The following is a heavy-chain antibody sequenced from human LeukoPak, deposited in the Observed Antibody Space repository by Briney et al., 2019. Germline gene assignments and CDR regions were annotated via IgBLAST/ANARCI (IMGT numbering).Heavy chain of an antibody. D-gene: IGHD7-27*01. CDR3: VREPGAPRGWFDS. V-gene: IGHV3-21*01. CDR2: ISGTGSHI. J-gene: IGHJ5*01. Sequence: GGSLGLSCEASGFTFSVYSMNWVRQAPGKGLEWVSSISGTGSHIYSADSMKGRFIISRDNAKNSLYLQMNSLRAEDTAVYYCVREPGAPRGWFDSWGQGTLVTVSS. CDR1: GFTFSVYS.